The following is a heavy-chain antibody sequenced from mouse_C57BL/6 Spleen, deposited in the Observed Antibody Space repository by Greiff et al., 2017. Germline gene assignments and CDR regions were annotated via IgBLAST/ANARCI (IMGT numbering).Heavy chain of an antibody. V-gene: IGHV5-16*01. Sequence: EVKLMESQGGLVQPGSSMKLSCTASGFTFSDYYMAWVRQVPEKGLEWVANINYDGSSTYYLDSLKSRFIISRDNAKNILYLQMSSLKSEDTATYYCARDDGSSYVGWYFDVWGTGTTVTVSS. CDR3: ARDDGSSYVGWYFDV. D-gene: IGHD1-1*01. J-gene: IGHJ1*03. CDR1: GFTFSDYY. CDR2: INYDGSST.